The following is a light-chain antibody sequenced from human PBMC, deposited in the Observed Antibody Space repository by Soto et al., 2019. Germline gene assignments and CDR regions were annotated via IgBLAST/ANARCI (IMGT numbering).Light chain of an antibody. J-gene: IGKJ1*01. CDR1: QSISDT. CDR2: GAS. V-gene: IGKV3-15*01. CDR3: QQYNSRPWT. Sequence: DIQMTQSPASLSASAGGRATISCRASQSISDTLAWYQQKPGQAPKLLIFGASKMHSGVPARFSGSGSGTDFTLTISSLQSEDFAVYYCQQYNSRPWTFGQGTKVDIK.